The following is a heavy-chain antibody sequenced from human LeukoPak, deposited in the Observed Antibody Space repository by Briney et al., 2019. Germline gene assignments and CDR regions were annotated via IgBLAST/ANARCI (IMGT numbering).Heavy chain of an antibody. V-gene: IGHV1-69*05. CDR2: IIPIFGTA. Sequence: SVKVSCKASGGTFSSYAISWVRQAPGQGLEWMGRIIPIFGTANYAQKFQGRVTITTDESTSTDYMALSSLRSEDTAVYYCARTGIAVAGGAEYFQHWGQGTLVTVSS. CDR1: GGTFSSYA. D-gene: IGHD6-19*01. CDR3: ARTGIAVAGGAEYFQH. J-gene: IGHJ1*01.